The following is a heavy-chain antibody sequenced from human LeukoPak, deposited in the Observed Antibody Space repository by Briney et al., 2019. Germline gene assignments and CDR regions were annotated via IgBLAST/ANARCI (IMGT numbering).Heavy chain of an antibody. V-gene: IGHV3-20*04. D-gene: IGHD2-21*01. CDR3: ARGGVIPYYYYYMDV. Sequence: GGSLRLSCAASGFTFDDYGMSWVRQAPGKGLEWVSGINWNGGSTGYADSVKGRFTISRDNAKNSLYLQMNSLRAEDTALYYCARGGVIPYYYYYMDVWGKGTTVTVSS. CDR1: GFTFDDYG. CDR2: INWNGGST. J-gene: IGHJ6*03.